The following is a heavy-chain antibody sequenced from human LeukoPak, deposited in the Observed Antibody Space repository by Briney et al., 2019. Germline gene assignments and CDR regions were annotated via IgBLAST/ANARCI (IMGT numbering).Heavy chain of an antibody. Sequence: SGGSLRLSCAASGLTFSSYWMSWVRQAPGKGLEWVANIKQDGSEKYYVDSVKGRFTISRDNAKNSLYLQMNSLRAEDTAVYYCARIRAGYYYYYGMDVWGQGTTVTVSS. D-gene: IGHD3-10*01. V-gene: IGHV3-7*01. CDR2: IKQDGSEK. J-gene: IGHJ6*02. CDR1: GLTFSSYW. CDR3: ARIRAGYYYYYGMDV.